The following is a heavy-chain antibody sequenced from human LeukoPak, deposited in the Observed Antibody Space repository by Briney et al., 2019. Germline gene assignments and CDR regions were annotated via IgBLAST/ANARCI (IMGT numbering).Heavy chain of an antibody. CDR3: ARQGSYDYVWGSYRSYYFDY. V-gene: IGHV4-39*01. CDR2: IYYSGST. D-gene: IGHD3-16*02. Sequence: PSETLSLTCTVSGGSISSSSYYWGWIRQPPGKGLEWIGSIYYSGSTYYNPSLKSRVTISVDTSKNQFPLKLSSVTAADTAVYYCARQGSYDYVWGSYRSYYFDYWGQGTLVTVSS. CDR1: GGSISSSSYY. J-gene: IGHJ4*02.